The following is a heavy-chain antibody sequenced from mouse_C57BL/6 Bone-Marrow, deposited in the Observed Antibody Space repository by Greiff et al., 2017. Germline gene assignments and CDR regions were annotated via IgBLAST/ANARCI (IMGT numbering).Heavy chain of an antibody. Sequence: EVKLMESGGGLVQPGGSMKLSCVASGFTFSNYWMNWVRQSPEKGLEWVAQIRLKSDNYATHYAESVKGRFTISRDDSKSSVYLQMNNLRAEDTGIYYCTVTTAGFAYWGQGTLVTVSA. CDR2: IRLKSDNYAT. J-gene: IGHJ3*01. D-gene: IGHD2-13*01. CDR1: GFTFSNYW. V-gene: IGHV6-3*01. CDR3: TVTTAGFAY.